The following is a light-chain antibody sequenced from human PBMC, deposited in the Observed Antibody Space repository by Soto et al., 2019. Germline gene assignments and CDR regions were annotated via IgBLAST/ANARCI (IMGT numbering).Light chain of an antibody. CDR1: WSNIGNNA. J-gene: IGLJ2*01. CDR3: AVWDDNLNGVV. CDR2: YDD. Sequence: QSVLTQPPSVSEAPRQRVTISCSGSWSNIGNNAVNWYQQLPGKAPKLLLYYDDLLSSGVSDRFYGSKSGTSASLAISVTQSEDEADYYCAVWDDNLNGVVFGGGTKLTFL. V-gene: IGLV1-36*01.